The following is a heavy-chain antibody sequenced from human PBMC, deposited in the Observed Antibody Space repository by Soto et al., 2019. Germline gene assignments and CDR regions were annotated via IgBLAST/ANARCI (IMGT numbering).Heavy chain of an antibody. J-gene: IGHJ4*02. Sequence: LSLTCAVYGGSFSGYYWTWIRQPPGKGLEWIGEINHSGSTNYKPSLRGRVTISVDTSKNQLSLRVTSVTAADTAVYYCARGRTLITGTSLDYWGQGTLVTVSS. CDR1: GGSFSGYY. CDR3: ARGRTLITGTSLDY. D-gene: IGHD1-20*01. CDR2: INHSGST. V-gene: IGHV4-34*01.